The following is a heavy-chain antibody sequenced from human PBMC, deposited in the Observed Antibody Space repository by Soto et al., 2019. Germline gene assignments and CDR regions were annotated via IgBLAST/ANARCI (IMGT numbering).Heavy chain of an antibody. CDR1: GGSFSGYY. V-gene: IGHV4-34*01. Sequence: SETLSLTCAVYGGSFSGYYGSWIRQPPGKGLEWIGEINHSGSTNYNPSLKSRVTISVDTSKNQFSLKLSSVTAADTAVYYCARGRWLRYFDYWGQGTLVTVSS. CDR3: ARGRWLRYFDY. D-gene: IGHD5-12*01. CDR2: INHSGST. J-gene: IGHJ4*02.